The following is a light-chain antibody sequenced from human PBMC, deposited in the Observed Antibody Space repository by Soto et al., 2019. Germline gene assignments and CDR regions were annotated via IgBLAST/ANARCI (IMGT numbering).Light chain of an antibody. Sequence: QSPSTLAASVGGRVTITCRASQSISSWLAWYQQKPGKAPKLLIYDASSLESGVPSRFSGSGSGTEFTLTISSLQPDDFATYYCQQYNSYSQTFGQGTKVDIK. CDR2: DAS. V-gene: IGKV1-5*01. CDR3: QQYNSYSQT. J-gene: IGKJ1*01. CDR1: QSISSW.